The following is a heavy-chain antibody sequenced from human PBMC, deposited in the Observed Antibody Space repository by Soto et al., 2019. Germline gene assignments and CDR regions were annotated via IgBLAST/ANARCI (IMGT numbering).Heavy chain of an antibody. CDR3: ARSSELAYCDGDCYSEH. Sequence: QVQLVQSGAEVKKPGSSVKVSCKASGGTFSSYAISWVRQAPGQGLEWMGGIIPIFGTANYAQKFQGRVTITADESTSTAYMELSSLRSEDTAVYYCARSSELAYCDGDCYSEHWGQGTLVTVSS. CDR2: IIPIFGTA. D-gene: IGHD2-21*02. J-gene: IGHJ1*01. V-gene: IGHV1-69*01. CDR1: GGTFSSYA.